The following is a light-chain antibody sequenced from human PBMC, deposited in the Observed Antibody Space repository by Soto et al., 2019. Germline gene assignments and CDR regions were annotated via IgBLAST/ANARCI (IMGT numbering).Light chain of an antibody. Sequence: DIVMTQSPDSLAVSLGERATINCKSSQSVLYSSNNKNYLAWYQQRPGQPPKLLIYWASTRESGVPDPFSGSGSGTDFTLTITSLQAEDVAVYYCQQDESTPPTFGQGTKWEIK. CDR3: QQDESTPPT. V-gene: IGKV4-1*01. J-gene: IGKJ2*01. CDR1: QSVLYSSNNKNY. CDR2: WAS.